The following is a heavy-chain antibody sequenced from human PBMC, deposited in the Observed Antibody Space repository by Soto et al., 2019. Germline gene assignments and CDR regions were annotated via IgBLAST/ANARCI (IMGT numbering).Heavy chain of an antibody. D-gene: IGHD2-2*01. J-gene: IGHJ6*02. Sequence: QVQLVQSGAEVKKPGSSVKVFCKASGGTFSNYTISWVRQAPGQGLEWMGGIIPVFGTTDYEQKFQGRVTITADGSTSTAYMKLSSLRSADTAVYYCARSSPYIVVRKPTGNQDYYGTDVWGQGTTVTVSS. V-gene: IGHV1-69*01. CDR3: ARSSPYIVVRKPTGNQDYYGTDV. CDR2: IIPVFGTT. CDR1: GGTFSNYT.